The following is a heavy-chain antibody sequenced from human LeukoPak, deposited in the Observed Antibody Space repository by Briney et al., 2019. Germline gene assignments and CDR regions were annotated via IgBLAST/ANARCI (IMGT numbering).Heavy chain of an antibody. CDR3: ARDRRNYYGWNDY. Sequence: ASVKVSCKASGYTFTSYGISWVRQAPGQGLEWMGWINPNSGGTNYAQKFQGRVTMTRDTSISTAYMELSRLRSDDTAVYYCARDRRNYYGWNDYWGQGTLVTVSS. CDR2: INPNSGGT. V-gene: IGHV1-2*02. D-gene: IGHD3-10*01. CDR1: GYTFTSYG. J-gene: IGHJ4*02.